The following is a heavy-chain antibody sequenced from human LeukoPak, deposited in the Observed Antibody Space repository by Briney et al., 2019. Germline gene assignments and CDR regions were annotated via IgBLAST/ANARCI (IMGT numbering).Heavy chain of an antibody. CDR3: SRGLRFLDV. D-gene: IGHD3-3*01. V-gene: IGHV3-49*03. J-gene: IGHJ6*04. CDR1: GYTFGDYA. CDR2: IRSKTYAEAT. Sequence: GGSLRLSCTVSGYTFGDYALTWFRQAPGKGLEWVGFIRSKTYAEATEYAASVKGRFTFSRDDSNSIAHLQMNSLKTEDTAMYYCSRGLRFLDVWGKGTTVTVSS.